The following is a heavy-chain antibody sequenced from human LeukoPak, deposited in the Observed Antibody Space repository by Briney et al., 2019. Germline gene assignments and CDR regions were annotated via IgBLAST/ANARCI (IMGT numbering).Heavy chain of an antibody. V-gene: IGHV3-15*01. CDR2: IKSKTDGGTT. CDR3: TTGGSYYYYYYMDV. Sequence: GGSLRLSCAASGFTFSNAWMSWVRQAPGKGLEWVGRIKSKTDGGTTDYAAPVKGRFTISRDDSKNTLYLQMNSLKTGDTAVYYCTTGGSYYYYYYMDVWGKGTTVTVSS. J-gene: IGHJ6*03. CDR1: GFTFSNAW. D-gene: IGHD1-26*01.